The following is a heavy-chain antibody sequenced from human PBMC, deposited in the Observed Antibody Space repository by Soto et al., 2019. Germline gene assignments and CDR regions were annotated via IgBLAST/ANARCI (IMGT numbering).Heavy chain of an antibody. CDR2: IWNDGIRK. D-gene: IGHD3-22*01. V-gene: IGHV3-33*01. J-gene: IGHJ4*02. CDR1: GFTFSRYG. Sequence: PGGSLRLSCAAPGFTFSRYGMHWVRQAPGKGLEWVALIWNDGIRKVYVDSVKGRFTISRDNSKNTLDLQMNSLRAEDTAVYYCARDDDYEANAFDYWGPGTLVTVSS. CDR3: ARDDDYEANAFDY.